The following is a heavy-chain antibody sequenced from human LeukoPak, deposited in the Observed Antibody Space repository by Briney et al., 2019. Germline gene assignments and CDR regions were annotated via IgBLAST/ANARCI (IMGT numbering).Heavy chain of an antibody. CDR2: ICSTCSTI. J-gene: IGHJ4*02. Sequence: PEGSLRLSCAASGFTFSNFPMNWVRQTPGKGLEWISYICSTCSTIYYSASVRGRFTISRDNAKNSLYLQMNSLRAEDTALYHCARGYYYGSGSYYTPFDYWGQGTLVTVSS. CDR3: ARGYYYGSGSYYTPFDY. CDR1: GFTFSNFP. V-gene: IGHV3-48*04. D-gene: IGHD3-10*01.